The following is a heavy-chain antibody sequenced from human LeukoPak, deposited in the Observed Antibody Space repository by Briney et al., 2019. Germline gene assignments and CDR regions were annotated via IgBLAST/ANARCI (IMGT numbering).Heavy chain of an antibody. V-gene: IGHV4-38-2*02. J-gene: IGHJ4*02. CDR1: GYSISSGYY. CDR3: ARTTVTLFTAFDY. D-gene: IGHD4-17*01. Sequence: SETLSLTCTVSGYSISSGYYWGWIRQPPGKGLEWIGSIYHSGITYYNPSLKSRVTISVDTSKNQFYLKLSSVTAADTAVYYCARTTVTLFTAFDYWGQGTLVTVSS. CDR2: IYHSGIT.